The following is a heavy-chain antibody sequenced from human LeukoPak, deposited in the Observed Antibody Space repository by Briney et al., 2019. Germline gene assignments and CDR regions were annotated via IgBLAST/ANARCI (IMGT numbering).Heavy chain of an antibody. Sequence: TTSETLSLTCTVSGGSISSYYWSWIRQPPGKGLEWIGYIYYSGSTYYNPSLKSRVTISVDTSKNQFSLKLSSVTAADTAVYYCAGTNTYYYDSSGYYGVPNDAFDIWGQGTMVTVSS. D-gene: IGHD3-22*01. CDR2: IYYSGST. V-gene: IGHV4-59*12. CDR1: GGSISSYY. J-gene: IGHJ3*02. CDR3: AGTNTYYYDSSGYYGVPNDAFDI.